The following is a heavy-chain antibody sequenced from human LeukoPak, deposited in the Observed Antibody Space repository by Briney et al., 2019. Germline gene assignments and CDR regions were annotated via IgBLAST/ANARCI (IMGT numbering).Heavy chain of an antibody. Sequence: SQTLSLTCAISGDSVSSNSAGWNWIRQSPSRGLEWLGRTYYRSNWYNDYALSAKSRISIDPDTSKNQFSLQLNSVTPEDTAVYYCAREVAVAGPFDYWGQGILVSVSS. D-gene: IGHD6-19*01. CDR1: GDSVSSNSAG. CDR2: TYYRSNWYN. V-gene: IGHV6-1*01. J-gene: IGHJ4*02. CDR3: AREVAVAGPFDY.